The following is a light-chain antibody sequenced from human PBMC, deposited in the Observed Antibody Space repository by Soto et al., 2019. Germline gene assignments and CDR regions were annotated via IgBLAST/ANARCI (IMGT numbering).Light chain of an antibody. CDR2: DDS. CDR3: QVWDSSSAHYV. CDR1: KGGSKG. J-gene: IGLJ1*01. V-gene: IGLV3-21*02. Sequence: YELTQAPALSVAPGQTARIPWGGNKGGSKGVHWYQQKAGQAPVLVVYDDSNRPSGIPERFSGSNSGNTATLTIGRDEGGDEEEYYCQVWDSSSAHYVFGTGPKLTV.